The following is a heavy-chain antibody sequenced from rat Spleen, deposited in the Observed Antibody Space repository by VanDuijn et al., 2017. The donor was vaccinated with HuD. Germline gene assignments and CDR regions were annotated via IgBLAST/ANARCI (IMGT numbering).Heavy chain of an antibody. J-gene: IGHJ3*01. CDR1: GFTFSNYD. V-gene: IGHV5-7*01. Sequence: EVQVVESGGGIVQPGRSMKLSCAASGFTFSNYDMVWVRQAPTKGLKWVASISYDGSTPYYRDSVKGRFTISRDNAKSTLYLQMDSLRSEDTASYYCATEDYGLTGFGYWGQGTLVTVSS. CDR2: ISYDGSTP. CDR3: ATEDYGLTGFGY. D-gene: IGHD1-3*01.